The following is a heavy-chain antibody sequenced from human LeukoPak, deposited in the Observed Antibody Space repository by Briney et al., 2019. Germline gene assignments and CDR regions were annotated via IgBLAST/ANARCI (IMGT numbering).Heavy chain of an antibody. CDR3: ARGSMVRGVMGVMGNAFDI. Sequence: QTSETLSLTCTVSGGSISSSSYYWGWIRQPPGKGLEWIGSIYYSGSTYYNPSLKSRVTISVDTSKNQFSLKLSSVTAADTAVYYCARGSMVRGVMGVMGNAFDIWGQGTMVTVSS. D-gene: IGHD3-10*01. V-gene: IGHV4-39*07. CDR1: GGSISSSSYY. CDR2: IYYSGST. J-gene: IGHJ3*02.